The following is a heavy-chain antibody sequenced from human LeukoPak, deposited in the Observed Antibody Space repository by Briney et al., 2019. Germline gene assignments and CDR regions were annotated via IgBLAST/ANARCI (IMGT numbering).Heavy chain of an antibody. J-gene: IGHJ6*03. D-gene: IGHD2-15*01. V-gene: IGHV4-59*01. CDR1: GGAIRRYY. CDR2: IYYSGST. Sequence: SETLSLTCTVSGGAIRRYYWSWIRQPPGKELEWIGYIYYSGSTTYNPSLKSRVTISVDTSKNQFSLKLSSVTAADTAVYYCAAGQRGTYSSPLYYYYCYMDVWGKGTTVTVSS. CDR3: AAGQRGTYSSPLYYYYCYMDV.